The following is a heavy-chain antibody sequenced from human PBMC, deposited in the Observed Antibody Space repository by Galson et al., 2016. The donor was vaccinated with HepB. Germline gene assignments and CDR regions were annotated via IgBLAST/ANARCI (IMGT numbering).Heavy chain of an antibody. V-gene: IGHV3-72*01. CDR3: VRERSASVFDK. CDR1: GFTFSDYY. J-gene: IGHJ4*02. Sequence: SLRLSCAASGFTFSDYYMDWVRQAPGKGLEWIGRSRNKANNYITKYAASVRGRFTISRNASENSVYLQMNSLKVEATAVYFCVRERSASVFDKWGQGTLLTVAS. CDR2: SRNKANNYIT.